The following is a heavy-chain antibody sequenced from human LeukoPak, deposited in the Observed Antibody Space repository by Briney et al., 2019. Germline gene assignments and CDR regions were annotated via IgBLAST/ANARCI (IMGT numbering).Heavy chain of an antibody. D-gene: IGHD6-13*01. CDR1: GYSISSGYY. V-gene: IGHV4-38-2*02. CDR2: IYHSGST. Sequence: SSETLSLTCTVSGYSISSGYYWGWIRQPPGKGLEWIGSIYHSGSTYYNPSLKSRVTISVDTSKNQFSLKLSSVTAADTAVYYCARPGIAAAGSFDYWGQGTLVTVSS. CDR3: ARPGIAAAGSFDY. J-gene: IGHJ4*02.